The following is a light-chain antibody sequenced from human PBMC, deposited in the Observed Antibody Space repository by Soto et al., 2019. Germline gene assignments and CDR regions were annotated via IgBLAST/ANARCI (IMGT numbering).Light chain of an antibody. Sequence: DIQMTQYPSSLSASVGDRVTMTWLASQSISSYLNWYQQKPGKAPKLLIYAASSLQSGVPSRFSGSGSGRDFTLTISSLQPEDFATYYCLLDYAYFWAFGQGTKVDIK. CDR1: QSISSY. CDR2: AAS. J-gene: IGKJ1*01. CDR3: LLDYAYFWA. V-gene: IGKV1-39*01.